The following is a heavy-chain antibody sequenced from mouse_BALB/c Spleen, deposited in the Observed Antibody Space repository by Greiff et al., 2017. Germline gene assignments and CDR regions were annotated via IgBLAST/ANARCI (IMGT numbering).Heavy chain of an antibody. V-gene: IGHV5-6-4*01. CDR3: TRGSTFYYAMDD. Sequence: EVMLVESGGGLVKPGGSLKLSCAASGFTFSSYTMSWVRQTPEKRLEWVATISSGGSYTYYPDSVKGLFTISRDNAKNTLYLQMSSLKSEDTAMYYCTRGSTFYYAMDDWGQGTSVTVSS. CDR2: ISSGGSYT. D-gene: IGHD1-3*01. J-gene: IGHJ4*01. CDR1: GFTFSSYT.